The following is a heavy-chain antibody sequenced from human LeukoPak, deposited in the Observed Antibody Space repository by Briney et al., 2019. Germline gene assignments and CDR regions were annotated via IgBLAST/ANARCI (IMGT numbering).Heavy chain of an antibody. J-gene: IGHJ4*02. D-gene: IGHD6-13*01. V-gene: IGHV3-11*04. CDR2: MSSRSGII. CDR3: ARRRAAAGRTLFDY. Sequence: PGGSLRLSCVASGFNFGDYYMNWIRQSPGKGLEWISYMSSRSGIIYYGGSVKGRFTISRDNAKNSLYLQMSRLRDEDTAVYYCARRRAAAGRTLFDYWGQGTLVPVSS. CDR1: GFNFGDYY.